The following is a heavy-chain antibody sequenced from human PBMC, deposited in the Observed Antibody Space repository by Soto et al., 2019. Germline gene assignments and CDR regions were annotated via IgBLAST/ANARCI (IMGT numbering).Heavy chain of an antibody. Sequence: PSETLSLTCAVSGGSISINYWWIWVRQPPGKGLEWIGEIYHSGSTNYNPSLESRVTISVDKSKNQFSLKLTSVTAADTAMYYCARGVTVGRGPIMIVHYFDYWGQGSLVTVSS. V-gene: IGHV4-4*02. CDR3: ARGVTVGRGPIMIVHYFDY. CDR1: GGSISINYW. CDR2: IYHSGST. D-gene: IGHD3-10*01. J-gene: IGHJ4*02.